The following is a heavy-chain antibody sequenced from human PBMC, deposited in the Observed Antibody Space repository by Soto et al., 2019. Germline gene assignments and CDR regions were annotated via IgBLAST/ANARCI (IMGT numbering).Heavy chain of an antibody. CDR2: ISDSGADT. J-gene: IGHJ3*02. CDR3: ARHRNAVTGAFDI. D-gene: IGHD4-17*01. Sequence: PGGSLRLSCSASEFTFSSYAVSWVRQAPGKGLEWVSTISDSGADTYYADSVKGRFTISRDNSKNTLYLQMNSLRAEDTAVYYCARHRNAVTGAFDIWGRGTMVTVSS. V-gene: IGHV3-23*01. CDR1: EFTFSSYA.